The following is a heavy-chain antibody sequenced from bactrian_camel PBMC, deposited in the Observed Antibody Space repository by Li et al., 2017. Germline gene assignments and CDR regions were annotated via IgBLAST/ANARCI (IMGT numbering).Heavy chain of an antibody. V-gene: IGHV3S31*01. CDR2: IYADGTGI. J-gene: IGHJ4*01. D-gene: IGHD5*01. CDR3: VKDYYGLRFASI. CDR1: GFFFKNNA. Sequence: VQLVESGGDLVQPGGSLRLSCAASGFFFKNNAMSWVRQAPGKGLEWVSAIYADGTGIYYADSVKGRFTISRDNAKNTLYLQLSSLKTEDTAMYYCVKDYYGLRFASIRGQGTQVTVS.